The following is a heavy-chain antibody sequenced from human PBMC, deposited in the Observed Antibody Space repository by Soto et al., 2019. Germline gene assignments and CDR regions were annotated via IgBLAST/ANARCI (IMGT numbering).Heavy chain of an antibody. J-gene: IGHJ6*03. CDR2: IRGSGDVT. CDR1: GFTSDNYA. Sequence: VQLLESGGGLVQPGGSLRLSCFASGFTSDNYAMSWVRQAPGKGLEWVSTIRGSGDVTYSADSVKGRFTVSRDNSKNTLYLQMNSLRAEDTAVYYCVKGAAPTYYYYMDVWGKGTTVTVSS. V-gene: IGHV3-23*01. D-gene: IGHD6-25*01. CDR3: VKGAAPTYYYYMDV.